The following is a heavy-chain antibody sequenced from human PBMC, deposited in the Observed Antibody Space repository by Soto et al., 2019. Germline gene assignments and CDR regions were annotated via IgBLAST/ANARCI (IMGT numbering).Heavy chain of an antibody. CDR2: INAGNGNT. J-gene: IGHJ4*02. CDR3: ARVSGYYRHVY. CDR1: GYTFTNYA. Sequence: ASVKVSCKASGYTFTNYAMHWVRQAPGQRLEWMGWINAGNGNTKYSQKFQGRVTITRDTSASTAYMELSSLRSEDTAVYYCARVSGYYRHVYWGQGILVTVSS. V-gene: IGHV1-3*01. D-gene: IGHD5-12*01.